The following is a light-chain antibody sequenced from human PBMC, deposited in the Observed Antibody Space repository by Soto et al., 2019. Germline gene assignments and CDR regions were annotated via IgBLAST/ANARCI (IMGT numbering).Light chain of an antibody. CDR1: QSVTASY. V-gene: IGKV3-20*01. J-gene: IGKJ4*01. Sequence: EIVLPQSPGTLSLSPGERATLSCRASQSVTASYLAWYQQKPGQAPRLLIYGASSRATGIPDRFSGSGSGTDFTLAISRLEPEDFAVYYCQQHGGSVLTFGVGTKVEIK. CDR2: GAS. CDR3: QQHGGSVLT.